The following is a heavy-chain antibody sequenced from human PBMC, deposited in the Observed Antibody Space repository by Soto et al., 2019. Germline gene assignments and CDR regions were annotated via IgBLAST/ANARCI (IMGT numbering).Heavy chain of an antibody. Sequence: SETLSLTCTVSGGSISSYYWSWIRQPPGKGLEWIGYIYYSGSTNYNPSLKSRVTISVDTSKNQFSLKLSSVTAADTAVYYCASTGDSGGAFDIWGQGTMVTVSS. CDR1: GGSISSYY. CDR2: IYYSGST. V-gene: IGHV4-59*01. CDR3: ASTGDSGGAFDI. D-gene: IGHD3-16*01. J-gene: IGHJ3*02.